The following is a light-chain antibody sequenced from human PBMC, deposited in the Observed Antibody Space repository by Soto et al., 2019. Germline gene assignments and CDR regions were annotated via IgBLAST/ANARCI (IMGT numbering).Light chain of an antibody. V-gene: IGLV2-14*01. J-gene: IGLJ1*01. CDR1: SSDVGAYNF. Sequence: QSMLTQPASVSGSPGQSISISYTGTSSDVGAYNFVSWYQQYPGKAPKVMIYEVNNRPSGVSNRFSGSKSGNTASLTISGLQAEDEADYYCSSFTRSSTYVFGSGTKVTVL. CDR3: SSFTRSSTYV. CDR2: EVN.